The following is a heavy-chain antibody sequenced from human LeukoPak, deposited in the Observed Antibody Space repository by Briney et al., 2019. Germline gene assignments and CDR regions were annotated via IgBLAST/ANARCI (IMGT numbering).Heavy chain of an antibody. D-gene: IGHD6-19*01. J-gene: IGHJ4*02. CDR1: GFTFSSYA. CDR2: ISGSGGST. Sequence: GGSLRLSCAASGFTFSSYAMSWVRQAPGKGLEWVSVISGSGGSTYYADSVKGRFTISRDNSKDTLYLQMNSLRVEDTAIYYCAKDRGYTSGWYSRASDYWGQGTLVTVSS. CDR3: AKDRGYTSGWYSRASDY. V-gene: IGHV3-23*01.